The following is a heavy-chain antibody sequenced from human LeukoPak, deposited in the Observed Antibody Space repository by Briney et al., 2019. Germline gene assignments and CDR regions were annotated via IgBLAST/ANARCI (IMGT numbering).Heavy chain of an antibody. Sequence: SETLSLTCTVSGGSISSGTYYWGWIRQHPGKGLEWIGYIYYSGRTYYNPSLKSRVTISVDTSKNQFSLKLGSVTAADTAVYYCAREGGPYRPLDYSGQGTLVTVAS. CDR3: AREGGPYRPLDY. CDR1: GGSISSGTYY. J-gene: IGHJ4*02. CDR2: IYYSGRT. V-gene: IGHV4-31*03.